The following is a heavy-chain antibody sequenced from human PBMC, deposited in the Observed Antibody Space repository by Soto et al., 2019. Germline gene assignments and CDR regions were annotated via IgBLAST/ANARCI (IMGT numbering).Heavy chain of an antibody. CDR2: INHSGTT. D-gene: IGHD5-18*01. Sequence: QVQLQLWGAGLLKPSETLSLTCAVYAGSFSGYYWTWIRQPPGKGLEWIGEINHSGTTNYNPSLKSRVTISVDTSRNQVSLQMTSVTAADTAVFSCARAFGSSYGYEWLDYWGQGPLVTVSS. CDR3: ARAFGSSYGYEWLDY. J-gene: IGHJ4*02. CDR1: AGSFSGYY. V-gene: IGHV4-34*01.